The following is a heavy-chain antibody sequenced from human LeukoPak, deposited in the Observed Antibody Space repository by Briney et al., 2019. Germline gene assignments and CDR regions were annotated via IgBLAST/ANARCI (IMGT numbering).Heavy chain of an antibody. CDR1: GFTFSSYA. D-gene: IGHD4-11*01. CDR2: ISGSGGST. V-gene: IGHV3-23*01. Sequence: GGSLRLSCAASGFTFSSYAMSWVRQAPGKGLEWVSAISGSGGSTYYADSVKGRFTISRDNSKHTLYLQMNSLRAEDTAVYYCARANDYSNYGQLDYWGQGTLVTVSS. CDR3: ARANDYSNYGQLDY. J-gene: IGHJ4*02.